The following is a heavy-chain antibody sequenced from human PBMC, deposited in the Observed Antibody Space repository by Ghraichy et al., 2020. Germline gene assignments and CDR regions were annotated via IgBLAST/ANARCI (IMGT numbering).Heavy chain of an antibody. CDR3: TRLYSSSWYSGYFQH. J-gene: IGHJ1*01. CDR1: GFTFDDYA. CDR2: ISWNSGSI. V-gene: IGHV3-9*01. Sequence: GGSLRLSCAASGFTFDDYAMHWVRQAPGKGLEWVSGISWNSGSIGYADSVKGRFTISRDNAKNSLYLQMNSLRAEDTALYYCTRLYSSSWYSGYFQHWGQGTLVTVSS. D-gene: IGHD6-13*01.